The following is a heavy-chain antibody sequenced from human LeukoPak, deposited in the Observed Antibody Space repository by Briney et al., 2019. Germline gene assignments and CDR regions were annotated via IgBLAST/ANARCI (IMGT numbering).Heavy chain of an antibody. CDR3: ARILRRHGTTFDY. J-gene: IGHJ4*02. Sequence: ASVKVSCKAVGYTFTSFYIHWARQAPGQGLEWMGLINPSGGSTTFAERFQGRVAMTTDRSTDTVYMGLRSLKSEDTAFYYCARILRRHGTTFDYWGQGTLVTVSS. CDR2: INPSGGST. CDR1: GYTFTSFY. D-gene: IGHD2/OR15-2a*01. V-gene: IGHV1-46*01.